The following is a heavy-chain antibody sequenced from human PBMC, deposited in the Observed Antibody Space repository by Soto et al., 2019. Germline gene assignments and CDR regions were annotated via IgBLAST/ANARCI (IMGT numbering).Heavy chain of an antibody. CDR1: GITVSSNY. CDR3: AREGPGAFDI. J-gene: IGHJ3*02. Sequence: EVQLVESGGGLVQPGGSLRLSCAASGITVSSNYMSWVRQAPGKGLEWVSFIYSGGSTFYADSVKGRFTISRDNSKNTRYRQMNSLRAEDTAMYYCAREGPGAFDIWGQGTMVTVSS. V-gene: IGHV3-66*01. CDR2: IYSGGST.